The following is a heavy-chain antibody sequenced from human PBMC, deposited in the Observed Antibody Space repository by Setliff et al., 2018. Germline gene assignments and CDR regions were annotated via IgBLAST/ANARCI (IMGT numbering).Heavy chain of an antibody. J-gene: IGHJ3*02. CDR2: ISYSGAT. CDR1: GGSISSSY. CDR3: ASQPGVPQIDGFDI. V-gene: IGHV4-59*08. Sequence: SETLSLTCTVSGGSISSSYWSWIRQPPGKGLEWIGYISYSGATNYNPSLKSRVTISVDTSKNQFSLKVNSVTAADTAVYYCASQPGVPQIDGFDIWGQGTMVTVSS.